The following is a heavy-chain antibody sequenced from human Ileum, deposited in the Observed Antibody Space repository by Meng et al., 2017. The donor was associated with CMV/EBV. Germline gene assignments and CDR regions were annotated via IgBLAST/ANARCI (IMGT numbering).Heavy chain of an antibody. Sequence: GGSLRLSCAASGFTFSNDWMSWVRQAPGKGLEWVGRIKSKSDGGTTDHAAPVKGRFTISRDDSKNTLFLQMNSLKTEDTAVYYCARYCSSTTCYRPGWGQGTLVTVSS. CDR3: ARYCSSTTCYRPG. CDR1: GFTFSNDW. D-gene: IGHD2-2*02. V-gene: IGHV3-15*01. J-gene: IGHJ4*02. CDR2: IKSKSDGGTT.